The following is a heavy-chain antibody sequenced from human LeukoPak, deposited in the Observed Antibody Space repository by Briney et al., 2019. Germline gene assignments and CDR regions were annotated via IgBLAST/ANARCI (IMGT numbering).Heavy chain of an antibody. D-gene: IGHD3-3*01. V-gene: IGHV3-30*18. Sequence: PGGSLRLSCAASGFTFSSYGMHWVRQAPGKGLEWVAVISYDGSNKYYADSVKGRFTISRDNSKNTLYLQMNSLRAEDTAVYYCAKDPTIFGVVTPPNVWFDPWGQGTLATVSS. CDR3: AKDPTIFGVVTPPNVWFDP. J-gene: IGHJ5*02. CDR1: GFTFSSYG. CDR2: ISYDGSNK.